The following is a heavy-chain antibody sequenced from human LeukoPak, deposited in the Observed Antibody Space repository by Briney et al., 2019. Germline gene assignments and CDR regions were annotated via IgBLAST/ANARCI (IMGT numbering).Heavy chain of an antibody. D-gene: IGHD3-22*01. Sequence: PGGSLRLSCAASGFTFSSYSMNWVRQAPGKGLEWVSSISSSSYIYYADSVKGRFTISRDNAKNSLYLQMNSLRAEDTAVYYCARDSSGYVAPIDYWGQGTLVTVSS. CDR2: ISSSSYI. V-gene: IGHV3-21*01. CDR1: GFTFSSYS. CDR3: ARDSSGYVAPIDY. J-gene: IGHJ4*02.